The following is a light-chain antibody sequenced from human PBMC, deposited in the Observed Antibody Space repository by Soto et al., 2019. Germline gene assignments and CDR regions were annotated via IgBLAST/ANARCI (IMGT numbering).Light chain of an antibody. J-gene: IGKJ4*01. Sequence: EIVLTQSPATLSLSPGERATLSCRASQSVSTYLAWYQQKPAQAPRLLIYDASSRAAGIPARFSGSGSGTDFTLTISSLEPEDFAVYYCQQRGNWTLFTVGGGTKVEIK. CDR3: QQRGNWTLFT. V-gene: IGKV3-11*01. CDR2: DAS. CDR1: QSVSTY.